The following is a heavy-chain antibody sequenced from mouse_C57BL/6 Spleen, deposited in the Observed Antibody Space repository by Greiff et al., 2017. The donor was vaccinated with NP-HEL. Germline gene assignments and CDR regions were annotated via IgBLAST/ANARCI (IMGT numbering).Heavy chain of an antibody. D-gene: IGHD2-3*01. V-gene: IGHV1-82*01. J-gene: IGHJ2*01. CDR2: IYPGDGDT. CDR3: ARSEDGYYFDY. CDR1: GYAFSSSW. Sequence: VQLKESGPELVKPGASVKISCKASGYAFSSSWMNWVKQRPGKGLEWIGRIYPGDGDTNYNGKFKGKATLTADKSSSTAYMQLSSLTSEDSAVYFCARSEDGYYFDYWGQGTTLTVSS.